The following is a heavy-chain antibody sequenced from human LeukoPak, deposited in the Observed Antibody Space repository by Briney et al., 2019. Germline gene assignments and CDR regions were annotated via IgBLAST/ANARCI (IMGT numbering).Heavy chain of an antibody. D-gene: IGHD4-23*01. J-gene: IGHJ4*02. CDR1: GFTFSSYS. CDR3: ARAAPYGGNRPYDY. Sequence: PGGSLRLSCAASGFTFSSYSMNWVRQAPGKGLEWVSYISSSSSTIYYADSVKGRFTISRDNAKNSLYLQTNSLRAEDTAVYYCARAAPYGGNRPYDYWGQGTLVTVSS. CDR2: ISSSSSTI. V-gene: IGHV3-48*01.